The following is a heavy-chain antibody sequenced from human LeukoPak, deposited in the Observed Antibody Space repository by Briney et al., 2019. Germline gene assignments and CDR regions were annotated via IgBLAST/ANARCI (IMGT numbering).Heavy chain of an antibody. Sequence: ASVKVSCKAAGYTFTSYDINWVRQAAGQGLEWMGWMNPNRGNTGYAQKFQARVTMTRHTSISTAYMELSSLRSEDTAVYYCARYSSSWYYYYRMDVWGQGTTVTVSS. V-gene: IGHV1-8*01. CDR1: GYTFTSYD. D-gene: IGHD6-13*01. CDR3: ARYSSSWYYYYRMDV. CDR2: MNPNRGNT. J-gene: IGHJ6*02.